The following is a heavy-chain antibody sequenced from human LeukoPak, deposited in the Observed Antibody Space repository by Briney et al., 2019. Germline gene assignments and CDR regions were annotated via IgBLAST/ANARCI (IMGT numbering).Heavy chain of an antibody. CDR3: ARGLGVWVRGGLRSWFDP. CDR2: INHSGST. V-gene: IGHV4-34*01. Sequence: SETLSLTCAVYGGSFSGYYWSWIRKPPGKGLEWIGEINHSGSTNYNPSLKSRVTISVDTSKSQFSLKLSSVTAADTAVYYCARGLGVWVRGGLRSWFDPWGQGTLVTVSS. J-gene: IGHJ5*02. CDR1: GGSFSGYY. D-gene: IGHD3-10*01.